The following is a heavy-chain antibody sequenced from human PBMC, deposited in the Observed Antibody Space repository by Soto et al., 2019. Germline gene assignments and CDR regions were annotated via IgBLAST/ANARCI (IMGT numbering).Heavy chain of an antibody. J-gene: IGHJ4*02. Sequence: PGGSLRLSCAASGFTFSSYGMHWVRQAPGKGLEWVAVISYDGSNKYYADSVKGRFTISRVNSKNTLYLQMNSLRAEDTAVYYCAKARGYSYGFDYWGQGTLVTVSS. CDR3: AKARGYSYGFDY. D-gene: IGHD5-18*01. V-gene: IGHV3-30*18. CDR1: GFTFSSYG. CDR2: ISYDGSNK.